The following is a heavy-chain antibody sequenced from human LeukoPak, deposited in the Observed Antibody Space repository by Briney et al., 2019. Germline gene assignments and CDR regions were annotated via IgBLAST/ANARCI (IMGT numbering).Heavy chain of an antibody. J-gene: IGHJ4*02. CDR1: AFTFRRYA. Sequence: GGSLRLSCVASAFTFRRYARSWVRQAPGKGLVWVSRINSDGSSTSYADSVKGRFTISRDNAKNTLYLQMNSLRAEDTAVYYCARVHYWGQGTLVTVSS. CDR3: ARVHY. V-gene: IGHV3-74*01. CDR2: INSDGSST.